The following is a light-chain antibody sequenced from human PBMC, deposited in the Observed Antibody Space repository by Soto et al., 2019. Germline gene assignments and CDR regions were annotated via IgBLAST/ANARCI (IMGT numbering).Light chain of an antibody. CDR3: CSYGGYSTFVI. CDR1: SSDVGGHNY. Sequence: QSALTQPASVSGSPGQSITISCTGPSSDVGGHNYVSWYQQHPGTAPKLLIYEVSNRPSGVSNRFSGTKSGNTATLTISGLQAEDEADYYCCSYGGYSTFVIFGGGTKLTVL. J-gene: IGLJ2*01. V-gene: IGLV2-14*01. CDR2: EVS.